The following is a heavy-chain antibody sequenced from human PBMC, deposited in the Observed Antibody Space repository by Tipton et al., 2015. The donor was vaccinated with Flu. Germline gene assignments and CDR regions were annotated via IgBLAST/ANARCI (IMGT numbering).Heavy chain of an antibody. D-gene: IGHD3-10*01. J-gene: IGHJ4*02. CDR2: IYYSGST. CDR1: GGSISSGGYY. Sequence: LRLSCTVSGGSISSGGYYWSWIRQHPGKGLEWIGYIYYSGSTYHNPSLKSRVTISVDTSKNQFSLKLSSVTAADTAVYYCARKGSGSPWYFDYWGQGTLVTVSS. CDR3: ARKGSGSPWYFDY. V-gene: IGHV4-31*02.